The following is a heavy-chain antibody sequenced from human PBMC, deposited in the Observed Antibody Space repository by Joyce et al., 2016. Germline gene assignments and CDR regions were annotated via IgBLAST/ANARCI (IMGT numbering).Heavy chain of an antibody. CDR3: ARGGRGSNRYNWFDP. CDR2: IIPVFGTT. CDR1: GGTFSSSA. D-gene: IGHD3-16*01. V-gene: IGHV1-69*06. Sequence: QVQLVQSGAEVKKPGSSVKVSCTTSGGTFSSSAISWVRQAPGQGLEWMGGIIPVFGTTNYAEMSQGRVTITAEKSRSTAYMELSSLRAEETAGYYCARGGRGSNRYNWFDPWGQGTLVIVSS. J-gene: IGHJ5*02.